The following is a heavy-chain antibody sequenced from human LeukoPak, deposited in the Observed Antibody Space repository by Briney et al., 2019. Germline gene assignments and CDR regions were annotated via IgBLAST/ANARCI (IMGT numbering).Heavy chain of an antibody. J-gene: IGHJ6*02. CDR3: VRHNHMDV. V-gene: IGHV1-46*01. CDR1: GYTCTTYS. CDR2: INPSGGSA. Sequence: ASVKVSCKASGYTCTTYSMHWVRQAPGQGLEWMAIINPSGGSASYTQKFQGRVTMTRDTSTSTVYMELSSLRSEDTAVYYCVRHNHMDVWGQGTTVTVSS.